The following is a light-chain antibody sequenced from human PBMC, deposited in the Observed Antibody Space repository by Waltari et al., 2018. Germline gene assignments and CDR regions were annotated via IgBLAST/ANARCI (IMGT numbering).Light chain of an antibody. CDR2: GAS. CDR1: QRVSRNS. CDR3: QQYDGEVLT. Sequence: EIVLTQSPGTLSLSPGERATLSCRASQRVSRNSLNWYQQKGGQAPRLLIHGASIRATGIPDRFSGSGSGTDFTLTISRLEPEDFAVYYCQQYDGEVLTFGGGTKVEI. V-gene: IGKV3-20*01. J-gene: IGKJ4*01.